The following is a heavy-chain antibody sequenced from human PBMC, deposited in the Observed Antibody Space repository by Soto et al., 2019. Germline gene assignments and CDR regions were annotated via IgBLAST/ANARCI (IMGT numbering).Heavy chain of an antibody. CDR1: GYTFTVYL. V-gene: IGHV1-46*01. CDR2: INPSGGST. J-gene: IGHJ4*02. D-gene: IGHD2-8*01. CDR3: ARSLSGMVYAYFDY. Sequence: APVKVSCKASGYTFTVYLIHWVRQAPGQGLEWMGIINPSGGSTSYAQKFQGRVTMTRDTSTSTVYMELSSLRSEDTAVYYCARSLSGMVYAYFDYWGQGTRVTVSS.